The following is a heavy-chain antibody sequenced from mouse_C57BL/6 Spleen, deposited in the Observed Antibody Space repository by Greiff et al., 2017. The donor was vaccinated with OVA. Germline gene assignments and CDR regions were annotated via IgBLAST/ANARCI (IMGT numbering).Heavy chain of an antibody. V-gene: IGHV2-5*01. J-gene: IGHJ4*01. D-gene: IGHD3-2*02. CDR3: AARDSSGYVDYAMDY. CDR1: GFSLTSYG. Sequence: VQRVESGPGLVQPSQSLSITCTVSGFSLTSYGVHWVRQSPGKGLEWLGVIWRGGSTDYNAAFMSRLSITKDNSKSQVFFKMNSLQADDTAIYYCAARDSSGYVDYAMDYWGQGTSGTVSS. CDR2: IWRGGST.